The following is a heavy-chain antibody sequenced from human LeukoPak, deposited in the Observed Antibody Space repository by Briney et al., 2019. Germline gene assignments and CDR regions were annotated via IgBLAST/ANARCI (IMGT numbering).Heavy chain of an antibody. V-gene: IGHV4-39*07. J-gene: IGHJ4*02. CDR3: ARFSEYSHSSVHYLDY. Sequence: SETLSLTCTVSGGSISSSSYYWGWIRQPPGKGLEWIASIYYSGSTYYNPSLKSRVTISVDTSKSQFSLKLSSVTAADTAVYYCARFSEYSHSSVHYLDYWGQGTLVSVSS. CDR1: GGSISSSSYY. CDR2: IYYSGST. D-gene: IGHD3-22*01.